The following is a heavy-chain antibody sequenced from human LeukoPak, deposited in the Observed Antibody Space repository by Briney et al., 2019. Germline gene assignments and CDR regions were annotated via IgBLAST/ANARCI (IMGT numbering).Heavy chain of an antibody. CDR1: GFTFSSYE. CDR3: AKDYCSGGSCYSGVWFDP. CDR2: ISGSGGST. Sequence: PGGSLRLSCAASGFTFSSYEMNWVRQAPGKGLEWVSAISGSGGSTYYADSVKGRFTISRDNSKNTLYLQMNSLRAEDTAVYYCAKDYCSGGSCYSGVWFDPWGQGTLVTVSS. D-gene: IGHD2-15*01. V-gene: IGHV3-23*01. J-gene: IGHJ5*02.